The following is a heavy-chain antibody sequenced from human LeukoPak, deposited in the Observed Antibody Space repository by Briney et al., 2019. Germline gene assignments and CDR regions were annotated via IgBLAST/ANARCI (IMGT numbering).Heavy chain of an antibody. CDR2: IYYSGST. Sequence: SETLSLTCTVSGGSISSYYWSWIRQPAGKGLEWIGYIYYSGSTNYNPSLKSRVTISVDTSKNQFSLKLSSVTAADTAVYYCARERGYCSSTSCYGWFDPWGQGTLVTVSS. D-gene: IGHD2-2*03. CDR3: ARERGYCSSTSCYGWFDP. J-gene: IGHJ5*02. V-gene: IGHV4-59*01. CDR1: GGSISSYY.